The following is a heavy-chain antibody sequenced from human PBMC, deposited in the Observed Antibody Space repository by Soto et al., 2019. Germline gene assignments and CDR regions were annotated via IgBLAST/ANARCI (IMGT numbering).Heavy chain of an antibody. CDR3: AKLPNDYGATGYFDY. CDR2: ISGSGGNT. D-gene: IGHD4-17*01. J-gene: IGHJ4*02. Sequence: PGGSLRLSCAASGFTFSSYAMNWVRQAPGKGLEWVSTISGSGGNTDYVDSVKGRFTISRDNSKNTLYLQMNSLRAEDTAVYYCAKLPNDYGATGYFDYWGQGTLVTVS. V-gene: IGHV3-23*01. CDR1: GFTFSSYA.